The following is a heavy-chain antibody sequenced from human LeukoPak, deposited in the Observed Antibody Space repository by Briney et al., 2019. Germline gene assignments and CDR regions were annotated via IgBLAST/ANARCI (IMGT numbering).Heavy chain of an antibody. J-gene: IGHJ5*02. CDR1: GGSISSGSYY. V-gene: IGHV4-61*02. Sequence: KTSQTLSLTCTVSGGSISSGSYYWSWIRQPAGKGLEWIGRIYTSGSTNYNPSLKSRVTMSVDTSKNQFSLKLSSVTAADTAVYYCAREVPAAKVGSLTPSWFDPWGQGTLVTVSS. D-gene: IGHD2-2*01. CDR3: AREVPAAKVGSLTPSWFDP. CDR2: IYTSGST.